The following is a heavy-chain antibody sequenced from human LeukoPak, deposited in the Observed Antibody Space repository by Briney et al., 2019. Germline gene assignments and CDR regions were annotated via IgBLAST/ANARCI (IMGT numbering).Heavy chain of an antibody. Sequence: PSETLSLTCAVSGYSISSGYYWGWIRQPPGKGLEWIGSIYHSGSTYYNPSLKSRVTISVDTSKSQFSLKLSSVTAADTAVYYCARGYSSSWTTYYYYYMDVWGKGTTVTVSS. CDR1: GYSISSGYY. J-gene: IGHJ6*03. CDR3: ARGYSSSWTTYYYYYMDV. D-gene: IGHD6-13*01. CDR2: IYHSGST. V-gene: IGHV4-38-2*01.